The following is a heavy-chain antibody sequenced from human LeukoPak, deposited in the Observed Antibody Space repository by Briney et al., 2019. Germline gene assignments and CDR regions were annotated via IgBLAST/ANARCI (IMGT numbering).Heavy chain of an antibody. CDR2: INPNSGGT. Sequence: GASVKVSCKASGYTFTGYYIRWIRQAPGQGLDWMGWINPNSGGTNYAQKFQGRVTMTRDTSSSTAYMELSRLRSDDTAVYYCARDFSSYYGSGSYYEPWGQGTLVTVSS. CDR1: GYTFTGYY. CDR3: ARDFSSYYGSGSYYEP. D-gene: IGHD3-10*01. V-gene: IGHV1-2*02. J-gene: IGHJ5*02.